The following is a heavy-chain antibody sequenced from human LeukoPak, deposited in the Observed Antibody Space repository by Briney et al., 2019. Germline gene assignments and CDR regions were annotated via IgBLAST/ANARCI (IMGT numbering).Heavy chain of an antibody. V-gene: IGHV4-31*03. Sequence: SETLSLTCTVSGGSISSGGYYWSWIRQHPGKGLEWIGYIYYSGSTYYNPSLKSRVTISVDTSKNQFSLKLCSVTAADTAVYYCARERLVRGYFAFDIWGQGTMVTVSS. CDR3: ARERLVRGYFAFDI. D-gene: IGHD6-19*01. CDR2: IYYSGST. CDR1: GGSISSGGYY. J-gene: IGHJ3*02.